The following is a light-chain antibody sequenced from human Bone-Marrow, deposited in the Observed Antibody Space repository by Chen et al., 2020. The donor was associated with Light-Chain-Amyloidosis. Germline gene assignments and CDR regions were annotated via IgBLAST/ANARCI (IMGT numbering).Light chain of an antibody. CDR2: ATS. V-gene: IGKV1-39*01. Sequence: DIQMTQSPSSLAASVGDGVTITCRASQSISSYLNWYQLKAGSAPKPLIYATSSLQSGVPPRFSGSGSGTDFTLTISSLQPEDFATYYCQQSYSSPLTFGGGTKVEI. CDR1: QSISSY. CDR3: QQSYSSPLT. J-gene: IGKJ4*01.